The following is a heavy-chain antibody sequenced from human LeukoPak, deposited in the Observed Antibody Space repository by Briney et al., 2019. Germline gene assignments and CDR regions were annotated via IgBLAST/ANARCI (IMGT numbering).Heavy chain of an antibody. CDR3: AKELYYYDTSRYFDI. D-gene: IGHD3-22*01. Sequence: GRSLRLSCAASGFTFSDYGIHWVRQAPGKGLEWVALISSEGHKIHYGDSVKGRFTISRDNSKNMVYLQMNSLSLEDTALYYCAKELYYYDTSRYFDIWGRGTLVTVSS. J-gene: IGHJ2*01. CDR1: GFTFSDYG. CDR2: ISSEGHKI. V-gene: IGHV3-30*18.